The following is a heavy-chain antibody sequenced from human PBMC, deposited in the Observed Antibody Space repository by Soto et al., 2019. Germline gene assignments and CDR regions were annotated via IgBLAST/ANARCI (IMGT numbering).Heavy chain of an antibody. V-gene: IGHV6-1*01. Sequence: LSLTCAISGDSVSSNSAAWNWIRQSPSRGLEWLGRTYYRSKWYNDYAVSVKSRITINPDTSKNQFSLQLSSVTPEDTAVYYCARDGFYGDYLHYYYYGMDVWGQGTTVTVSS. CDR2: TYYRSKWYN. CDR1: GDSVSSNSAA. CDR3: ARDGFYGDYLHYYYYGMDV. J-gene: IGHJ6*02. D-gene: IGHD4-17*01.